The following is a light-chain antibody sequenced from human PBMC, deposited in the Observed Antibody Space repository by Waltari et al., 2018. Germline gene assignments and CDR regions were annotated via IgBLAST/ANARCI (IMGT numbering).Light chain of an antibody. V-gene: IGKV3-20*01. CDR2: HAS. J-gene: IGKJ1*01. CDR1: QSVGKY. Sequence: EIVLTQSPGTLSLSPGERATLSCRDSQSVGKYLAWYQQKPGQAPRLLLYHASNRATGIPDRFSGSGSGTDFSLTISRLEPEDFAIYFCQKYDSLPATFGQGTKVEIK. CDR3: QKYDSLPAT.